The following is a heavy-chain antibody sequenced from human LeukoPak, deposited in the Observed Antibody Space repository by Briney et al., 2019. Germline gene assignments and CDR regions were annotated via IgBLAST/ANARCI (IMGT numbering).Heavy chain of an antibody. CDR3: ARDPTYYYDSSGYYCDY. D-gene: IGHD3-22*01. J-gene: IGHJ4*02. CDR1: GYTFTSYY. Sequence: ASVKVSCKASGYTFTSYYMHWVRQAPGQGLEWMGIINPSGGSTSYAQKFQGRVTMTRDTSTSTVYMELSSLRSEDTAVYYCARDPTYYYDSSGYYCDYWGQGTLVTVSS. V-gene: IGHV1-46*01. CDR2: INPSGGST.